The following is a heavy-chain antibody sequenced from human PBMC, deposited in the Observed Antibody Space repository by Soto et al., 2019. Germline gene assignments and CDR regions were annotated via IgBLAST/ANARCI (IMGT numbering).Heavy chain of an antibody. D-gene: IGHD3-10*01. J-gene: IGHJ5*02. CDR3: ARGVGSGSYYNQYNWFDP. CDR1: GYTFTNYG. CDR2: ISAYNGNT. V-gene: IGHV1-18*01. Sequence: ASVKVSCKASGYTFTNYGISWVRQAPGQGLEWMGWISAYNGNTKYAQKFQGRVTMTTDTSTSTAYTELRSLRSDDTAVYYCARGVGSGSYYNQYNWFDPWGQGTLVTVSS.